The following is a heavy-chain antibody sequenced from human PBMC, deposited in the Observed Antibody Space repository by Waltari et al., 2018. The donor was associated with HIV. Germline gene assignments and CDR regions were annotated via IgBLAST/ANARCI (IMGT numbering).Heavy chain of an antibody. CDR2: IYYSGIT. CDR1: GGSISTSGYY. Sequence: QLQLQQSGPGLVKPSETLSLICTVSGGSISTSGYYWGWIRQPPGKGLEWIGSIYYSGITYYNPSLKSRVTISADTSRNQFSLWLSSVTAADMAVYYCARRPYCSSASCYPSDARGAFDIWGQGTMVTVSS. CDR3: ARRPYCSSASCYPSDARGAFDI. V-gene: IGHV4-39*01. D-gene: IGHD2-15*01. J-gene: IGHJ3*02.